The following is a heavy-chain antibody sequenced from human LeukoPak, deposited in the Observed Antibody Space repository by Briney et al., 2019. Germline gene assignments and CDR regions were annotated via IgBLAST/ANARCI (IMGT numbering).Heavy chain of an antibody. V-gene: IGHV3-30*02. CDR3: ARDGALAVAGNS. D-gene: IGHD6-19*01. CDR2: IRYDGSNK. Sequence: PGGSLRLSCAASGFTFSSYGMHWVRQAPGKGLEWVAFIRYDGSNKYYADSVKGRFTISRDNSKNTLYLQMNSLRAEDTAVYYCARDGALAVAGNSWGQGTLVTVSS. J-gene: IGHJ4*02. CDR1: GFTFSSYG.